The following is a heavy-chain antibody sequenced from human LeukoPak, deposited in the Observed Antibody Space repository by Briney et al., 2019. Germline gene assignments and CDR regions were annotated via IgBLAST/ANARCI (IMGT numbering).Heavy chain of an antibody. V-gene: IGHV3-11*01. D-gene: IGHD3-10*01. CDR1: GFTFSDYY. CDR2: ISSSGSTI. CDR3: ASTSDYYYGSGSYYKRSNWFDP. Sequence: GGSLRLSCAASGFTFSDYYMSWIRQAPGKGLEWVSYISSSGSTICYADSVKGRFTISRDNAKNSLYLQMNSLRAEDTAVYYCASTSDYYYGSGSYYKRSNWFDPWGQGTLVTVSS. J-gene: IGHJ5*02.